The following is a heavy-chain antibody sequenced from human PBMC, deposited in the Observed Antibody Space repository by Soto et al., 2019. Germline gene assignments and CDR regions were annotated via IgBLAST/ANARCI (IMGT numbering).Heavy chain of an antibody. J-gene: IGHJ4*02. CDR2: ISFDGANK. D-gene: IGHD3-10*01. Sequence: QVQLVESGGGVVPPGGSLRVSCVASGFTFSSYNMHWVRQAPGEGLEWVAVISFDGANKFYAYSVKGRFTISRDISRDTLYLQMSSLRDEDTAIYYCARDGYNRGGFDYWGQGTLVTVAS. V-gene: IGHV3-30-3*01. CDR3: ARDGYNRGGFDY. CDR1: GFTFSSYN.